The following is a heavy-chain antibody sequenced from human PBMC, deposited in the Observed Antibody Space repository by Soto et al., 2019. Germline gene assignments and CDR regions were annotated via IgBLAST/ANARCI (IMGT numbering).Heavy chain of an antibody. Sequence: EVQLVESGGGLVQPGGSLRLSCAASGFTFSSYWMSWVRQAPGKGLEWVANIKQDGSEKYYVDSVKGRFTISRDNAKNSLYLQMNSLRAEDTAVYYCARDRAYYDFWSGYYTGYYYGMDVWGQGTTVTVSS. CDR2: IKQDGSEK. D-gene: IGHD3-3*01. CDR3: ARDRAYYDFWSGYYTGYYYGMDV. V-gene: IGHV3-7*03. J-gene: IGHJ6*02. CDR1: GFTFSSYW.